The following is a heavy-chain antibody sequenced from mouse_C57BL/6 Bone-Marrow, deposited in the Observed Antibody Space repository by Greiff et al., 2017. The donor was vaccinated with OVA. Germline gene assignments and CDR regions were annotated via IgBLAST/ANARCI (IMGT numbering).Heavy chain of an antibody. Sequence: QVHVKQSGAELARPGASVKLSCKASGYTFTSYGISWVKQRTGQGLEWIGEIYPRSGNTYYNEKFKGKATLTADKSSSTAYMELRSLTSEDSAVYFCARWGYGSRGFDYWGQGTTLTVSS. CDR1: GYTFTSYG. CDR3: ARWGYGSRGFDY. V-gene: IGHV1-81*01. D-gene: IGHD1-1*01. CDR2: IYPRSGNT. J-gene: IGHJ2*01.